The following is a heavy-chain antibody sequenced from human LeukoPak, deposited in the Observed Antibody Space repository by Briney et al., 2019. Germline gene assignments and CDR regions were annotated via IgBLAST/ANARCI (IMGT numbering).Heavy chain of an antibody. CDR1: GFTFSSYG. V-gene: IGHV3-30*18. CDR3: AKDLVGAGFDY. CDR2: ISYDGSNK. D-gene: IGHD1-26*01. Sequence: PGGSLRLSCAASGFTFSSYGMHWVRQAPGKGLEWVAVISYDGSNKYYADSVKGRFTISRDNSKSTLYLQMNSLRAEDTAVYYCAKDLVGAGFDYWGQGTLVTVSS. J-gene: IGHJ4*02.